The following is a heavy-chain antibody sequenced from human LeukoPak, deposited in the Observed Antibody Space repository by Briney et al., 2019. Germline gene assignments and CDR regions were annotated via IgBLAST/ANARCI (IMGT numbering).Heavy chain of an antibody. CDR2: ISWNSGSI. Sequence: GGSLRLSCAASGFTFDDYAMHWVRQAPGKGLEWVSGISWNSGSIGYADSVKGRFTISRDNAKNTLYLQMNSLRAEDTAVYYCARWGGYCSGGSCYEYYFDYWGQGTLVTVSS. CDR3: ARWGGYCSGGSCYEYYFDY. V-gene: IGHV3-9*01. J-gene: IGHJ4*02. D-gene: IGHD2-15*01. CDR1: GFTFDDYA.